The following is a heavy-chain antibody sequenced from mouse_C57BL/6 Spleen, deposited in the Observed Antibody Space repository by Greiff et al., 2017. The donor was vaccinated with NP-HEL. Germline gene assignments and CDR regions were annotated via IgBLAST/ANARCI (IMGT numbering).Heavy chain of an antibody. CDR3: ARSRQLRGY. D-gene: IGHD3-2*02. V-gene: IGHV1-26*01. CDR1: GYTFTDYY. CDR2: INPNNGGT. Sequence: EVQLQQSGPELVKPGASVKISCKASGYTFTDYYMNWVKQSHGKSLEWIGDINPNNGGTSYNQKFKGKATLTVDKSSSTAYMELRSLTSEDSAVYYCARSRQLRGYWGQGTTLTVSS. J-gene: IGHJ2*01.